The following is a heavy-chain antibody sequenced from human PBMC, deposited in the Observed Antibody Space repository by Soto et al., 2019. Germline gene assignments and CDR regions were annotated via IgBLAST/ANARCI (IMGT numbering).Heavy chain of an antibody. J-gene: IGHJ3*02. D-gene: IGHD3-16*01. CDR2: IIPILGIA. Sequence: SVKVSCKASGGTFSSYTISWVRQAPGQGREWMGRIIPILGIANYAQKFQGRVTITADKSTSTAYMELSSLRSEDTAVYYCARYQDVEDAFDIWGQGTMVTVSS. V-gene: IGHV1-69*02. CDR3: ARYQDVEDAFDI. CDR1: GGTFSSYT.